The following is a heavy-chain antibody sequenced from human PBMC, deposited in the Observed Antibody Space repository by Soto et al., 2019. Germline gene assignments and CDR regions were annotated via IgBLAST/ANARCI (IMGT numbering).Heavy chain of an antibody. V-gene: IGHV1-2*04. CDR2: INPNSGGT. CDR1: GYTFTGYY. Sequence: GASVKVSCKASGYTFTGYYMHWVRQAPGQGLEWMGWINPNSGGTNYAQKFQGWVTMTRDTSISTAYMELSRLRSDDTAVYYCARGDVEMATTLCDYWGQGTLVTVSS. J-gene: IGHJ4*02. CDR3: ARGDVEMATTLCDY. D-gene: IGHD5-12*01.